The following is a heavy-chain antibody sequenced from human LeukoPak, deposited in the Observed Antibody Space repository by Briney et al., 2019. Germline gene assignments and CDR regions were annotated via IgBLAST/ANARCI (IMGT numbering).Heavy chain of an antibody. D-gene: IGHD2-2*01. Sequence: ASAKVSCKASGYTFTSYYMHWVRQAPGQGLEWMGIINPSGGSTSYAQKFQGRVTMTRDTSTSTVYMELSSLRSEDTAVYYCARDIVVVPAAISYYYYGMDVWGQGTTVTVSS. CDR2: INPSGGST. V-gene: IGHV1-46*01. CDR1: GYTFTSYY. CDR3: ARDIVVVPAAISYYYYGMDV. J-gene: IGHJ6*02.